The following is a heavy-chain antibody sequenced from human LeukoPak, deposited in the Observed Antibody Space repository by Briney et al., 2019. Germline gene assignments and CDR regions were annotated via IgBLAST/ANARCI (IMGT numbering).Heavy chain of an antibody. D-gene: IGHD3-22*01. CDR1: GFTFSSYA. CDR2: ISAGGDNT. V-gene: IGHV3-23*01. J-gene: IGHJ4*02. Sequence: AGGSLRLSCAASGFTFSSYAMSWVRQTPGKGLEWVSGISAGGDNTLYADSVKGRFTISRDNSKNTLYLHMNSLRAEDTAVYFCAYYDSSGYYYGRLRYWGQGTPVTVSS. CDR3: AYYDSSGYYYGRLRY.